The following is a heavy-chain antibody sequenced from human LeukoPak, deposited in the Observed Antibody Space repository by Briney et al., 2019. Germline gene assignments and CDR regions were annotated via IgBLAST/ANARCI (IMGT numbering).Heavy chain of an antibody. Sequence: PGGSLRLSCAASGFPFSTYWITWVRQAPGKGLEWVANIKNDGSEKYYVDSVKGRFTIPRDNAENSLFLQMNSLRVEDTAIYYCTRDSGLTGYDLLGYWGQGTLVTVSS. V-gene: IGHV3-7*01. CDR3: TRDSGLTGYDLLGY. CDR1: GFPFSTYW. D-gene: IGHD5-12*01. J-gene: IGHJ4*02. CDR2: IKNDGSEK.